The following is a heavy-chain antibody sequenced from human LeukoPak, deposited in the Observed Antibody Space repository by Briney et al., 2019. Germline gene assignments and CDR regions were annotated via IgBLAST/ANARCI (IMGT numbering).Heavy chain of an antibody. J-gene: IGHJ4*02. CDR2: IWCDGSTK. Sequence: GGSLRLSCAASGFTFSSYGMPWVRQAPGKGLEWVAVIWCDGSTKYYADSVKGRFTISRDNSKNTLYLQMNSLRAEDTAVYYCARDRYYGSGSYYNGYFDYWGQGTLVTVSS. D-gene: IGHD3-10*01. V-gene: IGHV3-33*01. CDR1: GFTFSSYG. CDR3: ARDRYYGSGSYYNGYFDY.